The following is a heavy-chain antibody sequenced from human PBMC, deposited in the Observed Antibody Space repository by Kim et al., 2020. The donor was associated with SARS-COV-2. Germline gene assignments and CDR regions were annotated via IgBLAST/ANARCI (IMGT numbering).Heavy chain of an antibody. V-gene: IGHV3-64D*09. J-gene: IGHJ4*02. CDR1: GFTFSSYA. CDR3: VKLPSTRAAVAGGVLRTQKSYFDY. CDR2: ISSNGGST. D-gene: IGHD6-19*01. Sequence: GGSLRLSCSASGFTFSSYAMHWVRQAPGNGLEYVSAISSNGGSTYYADSVKGRFTISRDNSKNTLYLQMSSLRAEDTAVYYCVKLPSTRAAVAGGVLRTQKSYFDYWGQGTLVTVSS.